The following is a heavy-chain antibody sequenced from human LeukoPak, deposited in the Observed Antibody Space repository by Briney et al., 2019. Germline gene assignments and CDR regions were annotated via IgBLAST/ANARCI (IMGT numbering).Heavy chain of an antibody. Sequence: GGSLRLSCAASGFTFSSYAMHWVRQAPGRGLEYVSAISSDGDDTYYANSVEGRFIISRDNSKNTLDLQMASLRAEDMAVYYCARDRGSSWVRGADYWGQGTLVTVSS. D-gene: IGHD6-13*01. V-gene: IGHV3-64*01. J-gene: IGHJ4*02. CDR1: GFTFSSYA. CDR3: ARDRGSSWVRGADY. CDR2: ISSDGDDT.